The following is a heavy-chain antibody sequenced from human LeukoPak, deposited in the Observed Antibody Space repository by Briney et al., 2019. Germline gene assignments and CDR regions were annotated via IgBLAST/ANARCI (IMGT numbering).Heavy chain of an antibody. D-gene: IGHD5-18*01. CDR2: ISYDGSNE. J-gene: IGHJ6*02. CDR3: ARAIQLWGAYYYYYYGMDV. V-gene: IGHV3-30*03. CDR1: GFSFSSYG. Sequence: GRSLRLSCAASGFSFSSYGMHWVRQAPGKGLEWVAVISYDGSNEYFADSVKGRFTVSRDNSKNTLYLQMNSLRPEDTAVYYCARAIQLWGAYYYYYYGMDVWGQGTTITVSS.